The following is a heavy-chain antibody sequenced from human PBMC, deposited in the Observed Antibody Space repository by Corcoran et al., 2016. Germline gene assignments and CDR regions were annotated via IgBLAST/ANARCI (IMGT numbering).Heavy chain of an antibody. Sequence: QVQLVQSGAEVKKPGASVKVSCKASGYTFTSYAMHWVRQAPGQRLEWMGWINAGNSNTKYSQKFQGRVTITRDTSASTAYMELSSLRSEDTAVYYCARSGSSGWHNNWFDPWGQGTLVTVSS. J-gene: IGHJ5*02. CDR1: GYTFTSYA. D-gene: IGHD6-19*01. V-gene: IGHV1-3*01. CDR3: ARSGSSGWHNNWFDP. CDR2: INAGNSNT.